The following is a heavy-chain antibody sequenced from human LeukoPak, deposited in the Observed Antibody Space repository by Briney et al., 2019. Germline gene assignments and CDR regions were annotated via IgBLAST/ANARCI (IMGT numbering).Heavy chain of an antibody. D-gene: IGHD2-8*01. CDR2: ISYDGSNK. CDR3: ARGDIVLMVYAIPDY. Sequence: GGSLRLSCAASGFTFSSYGMHWVRQAPGKGLEWVAVISYDGSNKYYADSVKGRFTISRDNSKNTLYLQMNSLRAEDTAVYYCARGDIVLMVYAIPDYWGQGTLVTVSS. CDR1: GFTFSSYG. V-gene: IGHV3-30*19. J-gene: IGHJ4*02.